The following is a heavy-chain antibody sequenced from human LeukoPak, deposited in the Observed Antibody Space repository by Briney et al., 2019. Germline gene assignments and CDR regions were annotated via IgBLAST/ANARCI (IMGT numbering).Heavy chain of an antibody. CDR2: IYTNGST. CDR3: AREGPDYDFWSGSFYYFDY. V-gene: IGHV4-4*07. D-gene: IGHD3-3*01. J-gene: IGHJ4*02. CDR1: LGSIISAF. Sequence: LGSLSVTPIHPLGSIISAFWCSIRQPARKRLERIGPIYTNGSTNYSPSLKSRVTMSVDTSKNQFSLKLSSVTAADTAVYYCAREGPDYDFWSGSFYYFDYWGQGTLVTVSS.